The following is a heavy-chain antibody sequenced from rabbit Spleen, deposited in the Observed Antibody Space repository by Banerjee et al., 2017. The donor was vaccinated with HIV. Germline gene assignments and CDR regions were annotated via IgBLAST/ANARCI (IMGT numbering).Heavy chain of an antibody. CDR1: GVSFSFSSY. V-gene: IGHV1S45*01. CDR2: IEVGSSDFT. CDR3: ARDTSSSFSSYGMDL. Sequence: QEQLVESGGGPVKPGASLTLTCTASGVSFSFSSYMCWVSQAPGKELEWIACIEVGSSDFTYFATWAKGRFTISKTSSTTVTLQVTRLTAADTATYFCARDTSSSFSSYGMDLWGPGTLVTVS. D-gene: IGHD1-1*01. J-gene: IGHJ6*01.